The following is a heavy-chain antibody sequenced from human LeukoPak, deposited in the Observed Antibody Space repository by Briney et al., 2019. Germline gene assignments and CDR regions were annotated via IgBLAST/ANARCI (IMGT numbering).Heavy chain of an antibody. D-gene: IGHD3-3*01. V-gene: IGHV3-30-3*01. CDR3: ARDRRLRFLEWLLFW. Sequence: GGSLRLSCAASGFTFSSYATHWVRQAPGKGLEWVAVISYDGSNKYYADSVKGRFTISRDNSKNTLYLQMNSLRAEDTAVYYCARDRRLRFLEWLLFWWGQGTLVTVSS. CDR2: ISYDGSNK. CDR1: GFTFSSYA. J-gene: IGHJ4*02.